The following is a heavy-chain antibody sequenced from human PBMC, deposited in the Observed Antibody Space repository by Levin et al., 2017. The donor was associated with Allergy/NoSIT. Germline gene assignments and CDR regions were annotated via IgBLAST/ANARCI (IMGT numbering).Heavy chain of an antibody. J-gene: IGHJ6*03. D-gene: IGHD2-2*01. CDR3: AKGPRYCSSTSCYEPGHYYYYMDV. CDR2: ISYDGSNK. V-gene: IGHV3-30*18. Sequence: GGSLRLSCAASGFTFSSYGMHWVRQAPGKGLEWVAVISYDGSNKYYADSVKGRFTISRDNSKNTLYLQMNSLRAEDTAVYYCAKGPRYCSSTSCYEPGHYYYYMDVWGKGTTVTVSS. CDR1: GFTFSSYG.